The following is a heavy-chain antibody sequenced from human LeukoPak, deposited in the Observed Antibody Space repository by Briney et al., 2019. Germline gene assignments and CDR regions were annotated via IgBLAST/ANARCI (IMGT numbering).Heavy chain of an antibody. J-gene: IGHJ4*02. D-gene: IGHD2-15*01. CDR3: ARHPIYCSGGTCFSSNYFDY. CDR1: GYSFTNYW. CDR2: IYPYDSDT. V-gene: IGHV5-51*01. Sequence: GESLKISCKGSGYSFTNYWIAWVRQMPGKGLEWMGIIYPYDSDTKYSPSFQGQVTTSADKSISTAYLQWNRLEASDTAMYYCARHPIYCSGGTCFSSNYFDYWGQGTLVTVSS.